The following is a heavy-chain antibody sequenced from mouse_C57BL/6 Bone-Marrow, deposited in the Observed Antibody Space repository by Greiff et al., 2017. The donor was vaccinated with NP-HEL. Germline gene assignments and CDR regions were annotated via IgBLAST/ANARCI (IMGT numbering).Heavy chain of an antibody. CDR3: HIYYGIFAY. J-gene: IGHJ3*01. CDR1: GYTFTSYG. V-gene: IGHV1-81*01. Sequence: QVQLKQSGAELARPGASVKLSCKASGYTFTSYGISWVKQRTGQGLEWIGEIYPRSGNTYYNEKFKGKATLTADKSFSTAYMELRSLTSEDSAVYFCHIYYGIFAYWGQGTLVTVSA. CDR2: IYPRSGNT. D-gene: IGHD2-1*01.